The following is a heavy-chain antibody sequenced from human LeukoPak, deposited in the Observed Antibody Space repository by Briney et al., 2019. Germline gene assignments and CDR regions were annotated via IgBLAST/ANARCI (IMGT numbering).Heavy chain of an antibody. D-gene: IGHD3-9*01. Sequence: ASVKVSCKASGYTFTSYGISWVRQAPGQGLEWMGWISAYNGNTNYAQKLQGRVTMTTDTSTSTAYMELRSLRSDDAAVYYCARDWDDILTGDYWGQGALVTVSS. CDR2: ISAYNGNT. CDR1: GYTFTSYG. J-gene: IGHJ4*02. CDR3: ARDWDDILTGDY. V-gene: IGHV1-18*01.